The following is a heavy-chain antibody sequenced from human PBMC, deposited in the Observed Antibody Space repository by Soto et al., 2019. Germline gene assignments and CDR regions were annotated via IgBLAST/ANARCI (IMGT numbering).Heavy chain of an antibody. D-gene: IGHD2-15*01. CDR3: ATVGCGGCFLPECYYCYGRDY. CDR2: ISGSGGST. J-gene: IGHJ6*02. Sequence: EVQLLESGGGLVQPGGSLRLSCAASGFTFSSYAMSWVRQAPGKGLEWVSAISGSGGSTYYADSVKGRFTISRDNSKNTQNFKMNGLRPEDTVVYDCATVGCGGCFLPECYYCYGRDYWGQGTTVTVSS. CDR1: GFTFSSYA. V-gene: IGHV3-23*01.